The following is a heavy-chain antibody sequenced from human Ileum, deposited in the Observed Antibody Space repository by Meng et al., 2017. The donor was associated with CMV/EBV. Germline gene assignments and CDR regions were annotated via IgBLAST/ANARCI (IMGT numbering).Heavy chain of an antibody. CDR2: IREDGTEK. Sequence: GGSLRLSCSASGFTFSTYWMSWVRQVPGKGLEWVANIREDGTEKYYVDSVKGRFTISRDNAKNSLYLQMNSLRVEDTAVYYCARDPDIAVSNDPDPFDIWGQGTLVTVSS. D-gene: IGHD2-2*01. J-gene: IGHJ3*02. CDR1: GFTFSTYW. CDR3: ARDPDIAVSNDPDPFDI. V-gene: IGHV3-7*01.